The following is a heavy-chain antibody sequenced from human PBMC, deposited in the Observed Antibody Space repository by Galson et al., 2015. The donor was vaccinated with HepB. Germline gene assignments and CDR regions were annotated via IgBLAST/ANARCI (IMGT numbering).Heavy chain of an antibody. J-gene: IGHJ6*02. CDR2: IWYDGSNK. D-gene: IGHD3-10*01. CDR3: ARDPARGVFNPRVDV. Sequence: SLRLSCAASGFTFSSYGMHWVRQAPGKGLEWVAVIWYDGSNKYYADSVKGRFTISRGNSKNTLYLQMNSLRAEDTAVYYCARDPARGVFNPRVDVWGQGTTVTVPS. V-gene: IGHV3-33*08. CDR1: GFTFSSYG.